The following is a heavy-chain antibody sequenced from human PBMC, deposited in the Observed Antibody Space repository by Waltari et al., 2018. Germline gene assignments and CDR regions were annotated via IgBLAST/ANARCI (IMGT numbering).Heavy chain of an antibody. CDR1: GGTFSSYA. V-gene: IGHV1-69*15. D-gene: IGHD2-21*02. CDR3: AVTAYCGGDCYEYAFDI. CDR2: SIPILGTA. J-gene: IGHJ3*02. Sequence: QVQLVQSGAEVKKPGSSVKVSCKASGGTFSSYAISWVRQAPGQGLEWMGRSIPILGTANYAQKFQGRVTITADESTGTAYMGLSSLRSEDTAVYYCAVTAYCGGDCYEYAFDIWGQGTMVTVSS.